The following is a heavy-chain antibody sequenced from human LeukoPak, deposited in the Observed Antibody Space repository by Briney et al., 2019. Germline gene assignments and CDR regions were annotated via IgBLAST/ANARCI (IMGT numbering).Heavy chain of an antibody. J-gene: IGHJ4*02. Sequence: GGSLRLSCAASGFTFNSYAMHWVRQAPGKGLEWVALISYDGSNKYYADSVKGRFTISRDNSKNTLYLQLNSLRAEDTAVFFCARDSADSFEYWGQGTLVTVSS. CDR2: ISYDGSNK. V-gene: IGHV3-30-3*01. CDR1: GFTFNSYA. CDR3: ARDSADSFEY.